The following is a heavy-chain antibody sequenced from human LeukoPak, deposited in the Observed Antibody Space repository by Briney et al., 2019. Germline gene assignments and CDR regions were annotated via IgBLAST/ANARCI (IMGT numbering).Heavy chain of an antibody. Sequence: GASVKVSCKAFGYTITGYYIHWVRQAPGQGLEYMGWISANSVDTYYVQKFQGRVTMTSDTSISTAFMDLSRPAADDTAVYYCGIETVKGGLEYWGQGTLVTVSS. CDR1: GYTITGYY. J-gene: IGHJ4*02. CDR2: ISANSVDT. D-gene: IGHD3-16*01. V-gene: IGHV1-2*02. CDR3: GIETVKGGLEY.